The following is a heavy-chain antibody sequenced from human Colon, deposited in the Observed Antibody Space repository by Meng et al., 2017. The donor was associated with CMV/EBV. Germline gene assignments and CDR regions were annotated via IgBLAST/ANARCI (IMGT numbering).Heavy chain of an antibody. CDR2: VYWNDDK. V-gene: IGHV2-5*01. J-gene: IGHJ4*02. D-gene: IGHD5-12*01. Sequence: FSVSTIGVAGGGVRQPPGEALGWLALVYWNDDKRYSPSLKSRLTITKDTSKNQVVLRVTNMDPVDSGTYYCAHGGSGYDFGAGGFDYWGQGALVTVSS. CDR3: AHGGSGYDFGAGGFDY. CDR1: FSVSTIGVA.